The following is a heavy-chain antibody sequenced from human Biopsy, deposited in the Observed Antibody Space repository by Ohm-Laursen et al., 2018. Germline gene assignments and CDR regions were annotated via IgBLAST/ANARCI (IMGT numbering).Heavy chain of an antibody. Sequence: SLRLSCAASGFSVSSYDMNWVRQAPGKGLEWISYISETSSHIYDADSVRGRFTVPRDNAKNSLFLQMNSLRAEDTAVYYCARRAIWGQGTTVTVSS. CDR1: GFSVSSYD. V-gene: IGHV3-21*01. J-gene: IGHJ3*02. CDR2: ISETSSHI. CDR3: ARRAI.